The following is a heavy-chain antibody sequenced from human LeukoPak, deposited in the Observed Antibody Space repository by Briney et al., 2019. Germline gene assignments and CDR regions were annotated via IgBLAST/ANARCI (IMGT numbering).Heavy chain of an antibody. CDR2: ISSNGGST. CDR3: AKAYYDDYATAPRDFYY. CDR1: GFSFSSYI. Sequence: GGSLRLSCAASGFSFSSYIMHWVRQAPGKGLEYVSAISSNGGSTYYANSMKGRFTISRDNSKNTLYLQMGSLRAEDTAVYYCAKAYYDDYATAPRDFYYWGQGTLVTVSS. V-gene: IGHV3-64*01. D-gene: IGHD4-17*01. J-gene: IGHJ4*02.